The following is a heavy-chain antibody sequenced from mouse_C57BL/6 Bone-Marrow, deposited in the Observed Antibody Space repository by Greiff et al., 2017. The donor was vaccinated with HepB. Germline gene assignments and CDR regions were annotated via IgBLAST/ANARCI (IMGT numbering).Heavy chain of an antibody. V-gene: IGHV1-69*01. CDR3: GRLEVRPWFAY. Sequence: QVQLQQPGAELVMPGASVKLSCKASGYTFTSYWMHWVKQRPGQGLEWIGEIDPSDSYTNYNQKFKGKSTLTVDKSSSTAYMQLSSLTSEDSAVYYCGRLEVRPWFAYWGQGTLVTVAA. CDR2: IDPSDSYT. CDR1: GYTFTSYW. D-gene: IGHD2-14*01. J-gene: IGHJ3*01.